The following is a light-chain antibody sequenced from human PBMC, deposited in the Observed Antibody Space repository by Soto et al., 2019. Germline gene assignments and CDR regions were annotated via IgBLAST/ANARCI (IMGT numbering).Light chain of an antibody. CDR1: ESVTNY. J-gene: IGKJ1*01. CDR3: HQRQSWPRT. Sequence: EIVLAQSPATLSLSPGERGTLSCRASESVTNYLAWYQQKPGQAPRLLVYDVSNRAAGIPARFSASGSGTDFTLTISDVQPEDFALYYCHQRQSWPRTFGQGTKVDNK. V-gene: IGKV3-11*01. CDR2: DVS.